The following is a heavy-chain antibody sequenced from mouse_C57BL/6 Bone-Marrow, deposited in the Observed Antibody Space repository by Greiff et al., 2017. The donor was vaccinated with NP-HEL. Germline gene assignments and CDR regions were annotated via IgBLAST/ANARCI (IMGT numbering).Heavy chain of an antibody. CDR3: ARGGLEGYGC. V-gene: IGHV1-7*01. CDR2: IIPRSGIT. D-gene: IGHD1-2*01. J-gene: IGHJ2*01. Sequence: QVQLQQSGPELANPGASVKLSCKASGYTFTSSWMNWVKQRPGQGLEWIGCIIPRSGITKYNKKFKDKATLTADKSSSTASMQLSSLPSEDSAVFYCARGGLEGYGCWGQGTTVTVAS. CDR1: GYTFTSSW.